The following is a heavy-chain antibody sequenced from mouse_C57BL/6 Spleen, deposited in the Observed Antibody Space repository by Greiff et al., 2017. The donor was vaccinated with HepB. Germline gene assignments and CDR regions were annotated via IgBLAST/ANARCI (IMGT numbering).Heavy chain of an antibody. Sequence: QVQLQQPGAELVKPGASVKLSCKASGYTFTSYWMQWVKQRPGQGLEWIGEIDPSDSYTNYNQKFKGKATLTVDTSSSTAYMQLSSLTSEDSAVYYCARNNWVYYAMDYWGQGTSVTVSS. CDR1: GYTFTSYW. CDR3: ARNNWVYYAMDY. V-gene: IGHV1-50*01. J-gene: IGHJ4*01. D-gene: IGHD4-1*01. CDR2: IDPSDSYT.